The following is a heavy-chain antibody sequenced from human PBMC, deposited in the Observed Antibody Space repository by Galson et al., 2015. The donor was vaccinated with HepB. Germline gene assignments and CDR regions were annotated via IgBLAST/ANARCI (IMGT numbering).Heavy chain of an antibody. CDR3: AKDGIMVANNPYHFHY. CDR2: ITSSGGNS. D-gene: IGHD2-15*01. V-gene: IGHV3-23*01. Sequence: SGFSFTRYAMTWVRQAPGTGLEWVSSITSSGGNSYYTDSVKGRFTVSRDNSKSTLLLQLNSLRAEDTAMYFCAKDGIMVANNPYHFHYWGQGTLVTVSS. CDR1: GFSFTRYA. J-gene: IGHJ4*02.